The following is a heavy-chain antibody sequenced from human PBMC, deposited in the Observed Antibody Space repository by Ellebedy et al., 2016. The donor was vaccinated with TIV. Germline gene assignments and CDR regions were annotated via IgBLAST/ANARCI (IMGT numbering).Heavy chain of an antibody. CDR1: GFIASTNH. CDR2: GGYT. Sequence: PGGSLRLSCTASGFIASTNHMSWVRQAPGKGLEWVGGYTNYADSVKGRFTISTHNSRNTLYLQMTNLRTEDTAVYYCAKGSFPFGDKSERIYSFQYWGQGTLVTVSS. D-gene: IGHD3-10*01. V-gene: IGHV3-53*04. J-gene: IGHJ4*02. CDR3: AKGSFPFGDKSERIYSFQY.